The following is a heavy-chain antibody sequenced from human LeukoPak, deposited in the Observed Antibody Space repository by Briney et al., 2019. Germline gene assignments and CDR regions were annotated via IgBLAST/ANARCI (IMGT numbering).Heavy chain of an antibody. Sequence: GGSLRLSCAATGFTFSDYSMNWVRQAPGKGLEWVSYITTSSSTIYYADSVRGRFTISRDNSKDTLYLQMNSLRAEDTAIYYCARDIQLSTWGLGTMVTVSS. CDR3: ARDIQLST. J-gene: IGHJ3*01. D-gene: IGHD5-24*01. CDR2: ITTSSSTI. CDR1: GFTFSDYS. V-gene: IGHV3-48*01.